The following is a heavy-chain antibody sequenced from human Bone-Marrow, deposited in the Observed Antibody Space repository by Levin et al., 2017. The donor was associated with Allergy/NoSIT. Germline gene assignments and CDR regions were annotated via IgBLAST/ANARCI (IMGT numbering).Heavy chain of an antibody. J-gene: IGHJ4*02. D-gene: IGHD3-10*01. Sequence: GGSLRLSCAASGFTFSTYGMHWVRQAPGRGLQWVALIYYDGTNKYYADSVKGRFTISRDNSKNTLYLQVSSLRAEDTAMYYCARDGSGSYSNVDYWGQGTLVTVSS. CDR1: GFTFSTYG. CDR3: ARDGSGSYSNVDY. V-gene: IGHV3-33*01. CDR2: IYYDGTNK.